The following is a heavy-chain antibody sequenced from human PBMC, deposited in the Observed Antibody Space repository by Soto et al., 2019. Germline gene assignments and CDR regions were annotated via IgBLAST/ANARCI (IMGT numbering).Heavy chain of an antibody. CDR2: IWYDGSLQ. J-gene: IGHJ6*02. Sequence: QVQMVESGGGVVQPWRSLRLSCAASGFSFENYGMHWVRQAPGRGLEWVAIIWYDGSLQYYAAAVKGRFTISRDNSKNTLYLEMNSLSAEDTAVYYCANLWGDGYNLGQDYNGMDVWGQGTTVIVSS. CDR1: GFSFENYG. CDR3: ANLWGDGYNLGQDYNGMDV. D-gene: IGHD5-12*01. V-gene: IGHV3-33*06.